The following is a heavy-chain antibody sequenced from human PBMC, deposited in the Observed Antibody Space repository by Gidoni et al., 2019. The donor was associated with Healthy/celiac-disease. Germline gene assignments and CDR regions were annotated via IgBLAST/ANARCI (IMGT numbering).Heavy chain of an antibody. V-gene: IGHV4-31*03. CDR1: GCSIRSVGYY. J-gene: IGHJ4*02. D-gene: IGHD3-16*02. Sequence: QVQLQESCPGLVKPSQTLSLTCTVSGCSIRSVGYYWRWIRQHPGKGLEWIGYIYYSGSTYYNPSIKSRVTISVDTSKNQFSLKLSSVTAADTAVYYCARTTYDYVWGSYRTPRGFDYWGQGTLVTVSS. CDR2: IYYSGST. CDR3: ARTTYDYVWGSYRTPRGFDY.